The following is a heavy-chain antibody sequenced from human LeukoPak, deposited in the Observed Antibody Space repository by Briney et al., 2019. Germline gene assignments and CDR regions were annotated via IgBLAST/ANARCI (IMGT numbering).Heavy chain of an antibody. J-gene: IGHJ4*02. CDR3: AKDLGDYYDIPY. D-gene: IGHD3-22*01. V-gene: IGHV3-23*01. CDR1: GFTFSSYA. CDR2: ISGSGGST. Sequence: GGSPRLSCAASGFTFSSYAMSWVRQAPGKGLEWVSAISGSGGSTYSADSVKGRFTISRDNSKNTLYLQMNSLRAEDTAVYYCAKDLGDYYDIPYWGQGTLVTVSS.